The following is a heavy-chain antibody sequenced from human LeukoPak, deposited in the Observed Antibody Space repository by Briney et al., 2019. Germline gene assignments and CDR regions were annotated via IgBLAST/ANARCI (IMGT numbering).Heavy chain of an antibody. V-gene: IGHV4-59*08. CDR2: IYYSGST. CDR1: GGSISSYY. CDR3: ARGAYTAAAIGNFDY. Sequence: SETLSLTCTVSGGSISSYYWSWIRQPPGKGLEWIGYIYYSGSTNYNPSLKSRVTMSVDTSKNQFSLKLSSVTAADTAVYYCARGAYTAAAIGNFDYWGQGTLVTVSS. D-gene: IGHD5-18*01. J-gene: IGHJ4*02.